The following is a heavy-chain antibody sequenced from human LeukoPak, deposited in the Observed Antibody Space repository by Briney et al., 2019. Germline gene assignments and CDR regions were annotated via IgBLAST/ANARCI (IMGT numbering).Heavy chain of an antibody. D-gene: IGHD3-10*02. CDR1: GGTFSSYA. V-gene: IGHV1-69*05. CDR2: IIPIFGTA. Sequence: GASVKVSCKASGGTFSSYAISWVRQAPGQGLEWMGGIIPIFGTANYAQKFQGRVTITTDESTSTAYMELSSLRSEDTAVYYCARSSKPVIVATIFDNWFDPWGQGTLVTVSS. CDR3: ARSSKPVIVATIFDNWFDP. J-gene: IGHJ5*02.